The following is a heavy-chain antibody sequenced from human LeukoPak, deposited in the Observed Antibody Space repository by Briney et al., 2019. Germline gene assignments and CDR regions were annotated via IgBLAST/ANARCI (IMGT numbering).Heavy chain of an antibody. CDR3: ARGGYFDLWSGYSKYFDR. V-gene: IGHV3-48*01. CDR1: GFTFGSYS. J-gene: IGHJ4*02. Sequence: GGSLRLSCAASGFTFGSYSMNWVRQAPGKGLEWVSYISTSSSTIYHADSVKGRFTISRDNAKNSLYLQMNSLRAEDTAVYYCARGGYFDLWSGYSKYFDRWGQGTPVTVSS. CDR2: ISTSSSTI. D-gene: IGHD3-3*01.